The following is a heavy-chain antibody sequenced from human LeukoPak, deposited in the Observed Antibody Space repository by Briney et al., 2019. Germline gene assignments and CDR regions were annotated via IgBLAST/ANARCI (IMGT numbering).Heavy chain of an antibody. CDR3: MRYSSALGWFDP. D-gene: IGHD6-19*01. Sequence: PSETLSLTCTVSGGSISSNSYYWGWIRQPPGKGLEWIGVIYYTGITYYNPSLKSRVTISVDTSKNQFSLKLSSMTAADTAVYYCMRYSSALGWFDPWGQGTLVTVSS. V-gene: IGHV4-39*01. J-gene: IGHJ5*02. CDR1: GGSISSNSYY. CDR2: IYYTGIT.